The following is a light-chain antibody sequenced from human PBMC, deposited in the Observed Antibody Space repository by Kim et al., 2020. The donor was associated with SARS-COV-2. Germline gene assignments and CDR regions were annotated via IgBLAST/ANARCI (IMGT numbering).Light chain of an antibody. Sequence: DIQMTQSPFTLSASVGDRVTITCRTSQSISSWLAWYQQKPGKAPKLLINKASALESGVPSRFSGSGYGTEFTLTISSLQPDDFATYYCQRYDTSGTFGQGTKVDIK. CDR2: KAS. CDR1: QSISSW. V-gene: IGKV1-5*03. CDR3: QRYDTSGT. J-gene: IGKJ1*01.